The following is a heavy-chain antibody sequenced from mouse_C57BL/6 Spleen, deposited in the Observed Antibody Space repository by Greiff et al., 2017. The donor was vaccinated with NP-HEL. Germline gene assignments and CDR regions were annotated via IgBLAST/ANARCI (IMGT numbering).Heavy chain of an antibody. CDR2: ISDGGSYT. Sequence: VQLKESGGGLVKPGGSLKLSCAASGFTFSSYAMSWVRQTPEKRLEWVATISDGGSYTYYLDNVKGRFTISRDNAKNNQYQQMSQLKAEDTAMYYCARERGANWDAFDDWGKGTTLTVSS. V-gene: IGHV5-4*01. D-gene: IGHD4-1*01. CDR1: GFTFSSYA. J-gene: IGHJ2*01. CDR3: ARERGANWDAFDD.